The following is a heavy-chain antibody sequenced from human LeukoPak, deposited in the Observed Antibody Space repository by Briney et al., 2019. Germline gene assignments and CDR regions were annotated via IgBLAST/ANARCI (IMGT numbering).Heavy chain of an antibody. CDR3: ATVYTASASYYFDY. J-gene: IGHJ4*02. D-gene: IGHD5-18*01. CDR2: VDPEDGET. Sequence: ASVKVSCKVSGYTFTDYYMHWVHQAPGKGLEWMGLVDPEDGETIYAEKFQGRVTITADTSTDTAYMELSSLRSEDTAVYYCATVYTASASYYFDYWGQGTLVTVSS. V-gene: IGHV1-69-2*01. CDR1: GYTFTDYY.